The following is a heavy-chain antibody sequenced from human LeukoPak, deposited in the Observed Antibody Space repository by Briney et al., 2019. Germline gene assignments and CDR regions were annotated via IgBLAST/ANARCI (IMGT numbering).Heavy chain of an antibody. Sequence: SQTLFLTCTVSGGSISSGDYYWSWIRQPPGKGLEWIRYIYSSGSTYYNPSLKSRVTISVDTSKNQFSLKLSSVTAADTAVYYYARARLRYFDWLSFGRAFDIWGQGTMVTVSS. J-gene: IGHJ3*02. D-gene: IGHD3-9*01. CDR1: GGSISSGDYY. CDR2: IYSSGST. CDR3: ARARLRYFDWLSFGRAFDI. V-gene: IGHV4-30-4*08.